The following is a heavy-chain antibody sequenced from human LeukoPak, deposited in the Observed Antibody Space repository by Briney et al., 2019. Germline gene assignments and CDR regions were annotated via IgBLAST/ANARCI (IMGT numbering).Heavy chain of an antibody. CDR2: IYYSGST. J-gene: IGHJ3*02. V-gene: IGHV4-59*01. CDR1: GGSISSYY. Sequence: SETLSLTCTVSGGSISSYYWSWIRQPPGKGLEWIGYIYYSGSTNYNPSLKSRVTISVDTSKNQFSLKLSSVTAADTAVYYCARVYYDILTGSPLDAFDIWGQGTMATISS. D-gene: IGHD3-9*01. CDR3: ARVYYDILTGSPLDAFDI.